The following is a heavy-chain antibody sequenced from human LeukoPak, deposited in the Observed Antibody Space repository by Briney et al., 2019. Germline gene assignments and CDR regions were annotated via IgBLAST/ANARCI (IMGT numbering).Heavy chain of an antibody. CDR3: ARHSRSVDYGSGSYTWDY. J-gene: IGHJ4*02. CDR1: GGXISSIIYY. V-gene: IGHV4-39*01. D-gene: IGHD3-10*01. Sequence: PSETLSLTCTVSGGXISSIIYYWGWIRQPPGKGLEWIGTIYYSGSTYYNVSLKSRVTISVDTSRNQFSLNLSSVTAADTAVYYCARHSRSVDYGSGSYTWDYWGQGTLVTVSS. CDR2: IYYSGST.